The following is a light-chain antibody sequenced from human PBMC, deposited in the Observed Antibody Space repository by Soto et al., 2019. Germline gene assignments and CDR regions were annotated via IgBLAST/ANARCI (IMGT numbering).Light chain of an antibody. J-gene: IGLJ3*02. CDR1: SSDVGAYNF. Sequence: QSVLTQPASVSGCPGQSITISCTGASSDVGAYNFVSWYQQHPGKAPKLMIFEVSNRPSGVSNRFSGSKSGNTASLTISGLQAEDEADYYCSSYTTSSTWVFGGGTKVTVL. CDR3: SSYTTSSTWV. V-gene: IGLV2-14*01. CDR2: EVS.